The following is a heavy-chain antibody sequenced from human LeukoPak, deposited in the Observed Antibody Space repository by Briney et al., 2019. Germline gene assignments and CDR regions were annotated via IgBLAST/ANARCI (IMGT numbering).Heavy chain of an antibody. CDR2: IYYSGST. CDR1: GGSISSGGYY. Sequence: SETLSLTCTVSGGSISSGGYYWSWIRRHPGKGLEWIGYIYYSGSTYYNPSLKSRVTISVDTSKNQFSLKLSSVTAADTAVYYCARAVTRAAAGTLVGWFDPWGQGTLVTVSS. CDR3: ARAVTRAAAGTLVGWFDP. J-gene: IGHJ5*02. D-gene: IGHD6-13*01. V-gene: IGHV4-31*03.